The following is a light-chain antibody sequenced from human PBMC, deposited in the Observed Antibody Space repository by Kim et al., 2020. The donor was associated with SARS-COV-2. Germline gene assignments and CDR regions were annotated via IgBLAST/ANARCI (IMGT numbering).Light chain of an antibody. CDR3: QHRSNWPLT. CDR2: DTS. V-gene: IGKV3-11*01. Sequence: EVLLTQSPATLSLSPGERATLSCRASQSVSSYLAWYQQKPGQAPRLLIYDTSNRATGIPVRFSGSGSGTDFTLTISSLEPEDFAVYYCQHRSNWPLTFGPGTKVDIK. J-gene: IGKJ3*01. CDR1: QSVSSY.